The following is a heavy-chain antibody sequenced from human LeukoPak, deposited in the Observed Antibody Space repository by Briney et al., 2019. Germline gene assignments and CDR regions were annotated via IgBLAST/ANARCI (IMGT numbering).Heavy chain of an antibody. J-gene: IGHJ6*02. V-gene: IGHV4-30-4*02. Sequence: SETLSLTCTVSGGSISSGDYYWSWIRQPPGKGLEWIGYIYYSGSTYYNPSLKSRVTISVDTSKNQFSLKLSSVTAADTAVYYCARVTRSGSDYYYYGMDVWGQGTTVTVSS. CDR3: ARVTRSGSDYYYYGMDV. CDR2: IYYSGST. CDR1: GGSISSGDYY. D-gene: IGHD1-26*01.